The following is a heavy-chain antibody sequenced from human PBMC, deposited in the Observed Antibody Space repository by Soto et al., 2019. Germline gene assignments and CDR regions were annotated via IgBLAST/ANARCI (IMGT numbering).Heavy chain of an antibody. D-gene: IGHD3-16*01. Sequence: ASVKVSCKASGGTFSSYAISWVRQAPGQGLEWMGGIIPIFGTANYAQKFQGRVTITADESTSTAYMELSSLRSEDTAVYYCARDDFNRAPKFLSSWGPYYGMDVWGQGTTVTVSS. CDR1: GGTFSSYA. V-gene: IGHV1-69*13. CDR2: IIPIFGTA. CDR3: ARDDFNRAPKFLSSWGPYYGMDV. J-gene: IGHJ6*02.